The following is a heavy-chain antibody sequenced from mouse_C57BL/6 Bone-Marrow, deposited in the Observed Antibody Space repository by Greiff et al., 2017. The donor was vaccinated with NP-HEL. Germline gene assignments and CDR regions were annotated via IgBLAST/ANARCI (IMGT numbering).Heavy chain of an antibody. D-gene: IGHD2-3*01. CDR2: SRNKANDYTT. Sequence: EVMLVESGGGLVQSGRSLRLSCATSGFTFSDFYMEWVRQAPGKGLEWIAASRNKANDYTTEYSASVKGRFIVSRDTSQSILYVQMNALRAEDTAIYYCARDADDGYYVAYWGKGTLVTVSA. J-gene: IGHJ3*01. CDR1: GFTFSDFY. CDR3: ARDADDGYYVAY. V-gene: IGHV7-1*01.